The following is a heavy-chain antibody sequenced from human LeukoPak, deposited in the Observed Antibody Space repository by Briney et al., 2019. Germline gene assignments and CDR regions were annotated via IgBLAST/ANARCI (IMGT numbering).Heavy chain of an antibody. CDR3: AKAGGPFDWYNDFDY. D-gene: IGHD3-9*01. CDR2: ISGSGGST. J-gene: IGHJ4*02. V-gene: IGHV3-23*01. Sequence: GGSLRLSCAASGFTFSSYAMSWVRQAPGKGLEWVSAISGSGGSTYYADSVKGRFTISRDNSKNTLYLQMNSLRAEDTAVYYCAKAGGPFDWYNDFDYWGQGTLVTVSS. CDR1: GFTFSSYA.